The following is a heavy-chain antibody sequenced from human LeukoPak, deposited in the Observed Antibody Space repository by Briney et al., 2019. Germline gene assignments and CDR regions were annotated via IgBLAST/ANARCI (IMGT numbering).Heavy chain of an antibody. CDR1: GGSFSGYY. D-gene: IGHD4-23*01. CDR3: ARHGNADWFDP. J-gene: IGHJ5*02. V-gene: IGHV4-38-2*01. CDR2: IYHSGST. Sequence: SETLSLTCAVYGGSFSGYYWGWIRQPPGKGLEWIGSIYHSGSTYYNPSFKSRVTISVDTSKNQFSLKLSSVTAADTAVYYCARHGNADWFDPWGQGTLVTVSS.